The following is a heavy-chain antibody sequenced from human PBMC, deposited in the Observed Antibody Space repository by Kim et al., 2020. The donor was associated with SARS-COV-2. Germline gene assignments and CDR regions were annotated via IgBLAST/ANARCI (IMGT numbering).Heavy chain of an antibody. D-gene: IGHD6-19*01. CDR3: ARGPYSSGGAGFDY. CDR2: IYYSGST. V-gene: IGHV4-59*01. J-gene: IGHJ4*02. CDR1: GGSISSYY. Sequence: SETLSLTCTVSGGSISSYYWSWIRQPPGKGLEWIGYIYYSGSTNYNPSLKSRVTISVDTSKNQFSLKLSSVTAADRAVYYCARGPYSSGGAGFDYWGQGTLVTVSS.